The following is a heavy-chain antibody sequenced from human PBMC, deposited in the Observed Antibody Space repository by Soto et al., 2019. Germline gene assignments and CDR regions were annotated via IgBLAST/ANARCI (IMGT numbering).Heavy chain of an antibody. D-gene: IGHD3-3*01. V-gene: IGHV3-23*01. J-gene: IGHJ6*03. CDR3: AKDRGFLEWLSTYYYYMDV. Sequence: EVQLLESGGGLVQLGGSLRLSCAASGFTFSSYAMSWVRQAPGKGLEWVSAISGSGGSTYYADSVKGRFTISRDNSKNTLYLQMNSLRAEDTAVYYCAKDRGFLEWLSTYYYYMDVWGKGTTVTVSS. CDR1: GFTFSSYA. CDR2: ISGSGGST.